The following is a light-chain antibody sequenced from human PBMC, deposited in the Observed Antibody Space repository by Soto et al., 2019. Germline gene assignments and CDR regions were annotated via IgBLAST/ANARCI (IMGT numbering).Light chain of an antibody. CDR1: QSISSW. V-gene: IGKV1-5*03. CDR2: MES. Sequence: DIQMTQSPSTLFASVGDRVTITCRASQSISSWLSWYQQKPGKSPKLLIYMESSLESGVPSRFRGYGSGTEFTLTISSVQPDDFATYYCPPYDSYFTFGQGTRLDIK. CDR3: PPYDSYFT. J-gene: IGKJ5*01.